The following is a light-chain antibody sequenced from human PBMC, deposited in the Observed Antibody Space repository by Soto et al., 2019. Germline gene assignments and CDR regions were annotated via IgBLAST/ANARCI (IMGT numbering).Light chain of an antibody. J-gene: IGKJ1*01. Sequence: DIVMTQSPDSLAVSLGERATINCKSSQSVLYSSNNKNYLAWYQQKPGQPPKLLIYWASTRESGVPDRFSGSGSGTDFTLTISSLQAEDVAVYYCQQYDNTPWTFGQGTKVEI. CDR2: WAS. V-gene: IGKV4-1*01. CDR3: QQYDNTPWT. CDR1: QSVLYSSNNKNY.